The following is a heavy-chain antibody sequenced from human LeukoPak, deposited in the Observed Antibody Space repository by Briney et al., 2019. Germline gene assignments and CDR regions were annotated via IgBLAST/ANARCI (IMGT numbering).Heavy chain of an antibody. V-gene: IGHV3-7*01. Sequence: PGGSLRLSCAASGFTFSTHWMTWVRQAPGKGLEWVANINQAGTEKYYVDSVKGRFTISRDNAKNSLSLQMNSLRAEDTAVYYCAELGITTIGGVWGKGTTVTISS. J-gene: IGHJ6*04. CDR1: GFTFSTHW. D-gene: IGHD3-10*02. CDR3: AELGITTIGGV. CDR2: INQAGTEK.